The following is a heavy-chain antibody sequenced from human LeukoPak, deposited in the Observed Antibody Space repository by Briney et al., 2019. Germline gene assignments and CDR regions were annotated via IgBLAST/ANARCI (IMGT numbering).Heavy chain of an antibody. CDR1: GFTFSNAW. J-gene: IGHJ5*02. V-gene: IGHV3-15*01. CDR2: IKNKADGGTT. CDR3: TTGVAVLWFGELFAEGSPNWFDP. Sequence: GGSLRLSCAASGFTFSNAWMSWVRQAPGKGLEWVASIKNKADGGTTDYGAPVKGRITISRDDSQNTLYLQMNSLKTEDTAVYYCTTGVAVLWFGELFAEGSPNWFDPWGQGTLVTVSS. D-gene: IGHD3-10*01.